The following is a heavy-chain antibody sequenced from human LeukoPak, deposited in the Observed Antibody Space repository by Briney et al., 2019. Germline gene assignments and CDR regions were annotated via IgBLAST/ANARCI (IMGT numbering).Heavy chain of an antibody. CDR1: GFTFSSYE. V-gene: IGHV3-48*03. D-gene: IGHD4-17*01. CDR2: ISSSVITS. Sequence: GGSLRLSCAASGFTFSSYEMNWVRQAPGKGREWASYISSSVITSYYAVPVKAQFTISRNNAKKPLYLQMNSLRADDTAVYYCARGRDGDYVPLDYWGQGTLVTVSS. J-gene: IGHJ4*02. CDR3: ARGRDGDYVPLDY.